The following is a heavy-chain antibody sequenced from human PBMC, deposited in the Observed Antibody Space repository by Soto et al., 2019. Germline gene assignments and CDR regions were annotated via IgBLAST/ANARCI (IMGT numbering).Heavy chain of an antibody. V-gene: IGHV3-30*03. D-gene: IGHD2-2*01. CDR3: ARMSCSSTSCYPNYYYYYGMDV. CDR2: ISYDGSNK. CDR1: GFTFSSYG. Sequence: LRLSCAASGFTFSSYGMHWVRQAPGKGLEWVAVISYDGSNKYYADSVKGRFTISRDNSKNMLCLQMNSLRAEDTAVYYCARMSCSSTSCYPNYYYYYGMDVWGQGTTVTVYS. J-gene: IGHJ6*02.